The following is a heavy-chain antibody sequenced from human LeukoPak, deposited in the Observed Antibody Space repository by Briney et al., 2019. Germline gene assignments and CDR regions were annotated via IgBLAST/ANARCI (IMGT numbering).Heavy chain of an antibody. J-gene: IGHJ4*02. Sequence: GASVKVSCKVSGFTLTNYYMHWVRQAPGQGLEWMGWINPDNGGTNYAQKFQGRVTMTRDMSISTAYMELSRLRSDDTAVYYCARDPSNSGYDYLYYFDYWGQGTLVTVSS. CDR2: INPDNGGT. D-gene: IGHD5-12*01. CDR3: ARDPSNSGYDYLYYFDY. V-gene: IGHV1-2*02. CDR1: GFTLTNYY.